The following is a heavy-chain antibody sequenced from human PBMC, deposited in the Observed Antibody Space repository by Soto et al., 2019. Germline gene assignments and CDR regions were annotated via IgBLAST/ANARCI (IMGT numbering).Heavy chain of an antibody. J-gene: IGHJ4*02. V-gene: IGHV1-69*13. CDR1: GGTFSSYA. Sequence: SVQVSCKASGGTFSSYAISWVRQAPGQGLEWMGGIIPIFGTANYAQKFQGRVTTTADESTSTADMDLSSLRSEDTAVDYCARYGTYCSSTCCSPYYFDSWGQATLVTVSS. CDR2: IIPIFGTA. D-gene: IGHD2-2*01. CDR3: ARYGTYCSSTCCSPYYFDS.